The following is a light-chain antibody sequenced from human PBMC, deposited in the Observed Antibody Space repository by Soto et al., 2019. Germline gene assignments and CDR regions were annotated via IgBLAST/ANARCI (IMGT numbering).Light chain of an antibody. V-gene: IGLV1-44*01. J-gene: IGLJ3*02. CDR3: AAWDDSLNGGV. CDR2: SNN. CDR1: SSNIGSNT. Sequence: QSVLTQPPSASGTPGQRVTISCSGSSSNIGSNTVNWYQQLPGTAPKLLIYSNNQRPSGVPDRLSGSKSGTSASLAISGLQSEDEADYYCAAWDDSLNGGVFGGGTKVTVL.